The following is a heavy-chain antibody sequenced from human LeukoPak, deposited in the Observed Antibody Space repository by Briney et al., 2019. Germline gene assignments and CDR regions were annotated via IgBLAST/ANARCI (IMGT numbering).Heavy chain of an antibody. Sequence: PGRSLRLSCAASGFTFSSYSMNWVRQAPGKGLEWVSFILSSGKTIYYADSVKGRFTISRDNAKNSLYLQMNSLRAEDTAVYYCARGGIAEIKGDYWGQGILVTVSS. D-gene: IGHD6-13*01. CDR1: GFTFSSYS. CDR2: ILSSGKTI. V-gene: IGHV3-48*04. CDR3: ARGGIAEIKGDY. J-gene: IGHJ4*02.